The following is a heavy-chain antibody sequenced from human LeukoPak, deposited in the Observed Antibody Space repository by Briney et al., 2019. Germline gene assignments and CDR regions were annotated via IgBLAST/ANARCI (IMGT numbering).Heavy chain of an antibody. Sequence: PSETLSLTCTVSGGSISSYYWSWIRQPPGKGLEWIGYIYYSGSTNYNPSLKSRVTISVDTSKNQFSLKLSSVTAADTAVYYCARLNGDYPLGMDVWGQGTTVTVSS. CDR3: ARLNGDYPLGMDV. CDR2: IYYSGST. CDR1: GGSISSYY. V-gene: IGHV4-59*08. D-gene: IGHD4-17*01. J-gene: IGHJ6*02.